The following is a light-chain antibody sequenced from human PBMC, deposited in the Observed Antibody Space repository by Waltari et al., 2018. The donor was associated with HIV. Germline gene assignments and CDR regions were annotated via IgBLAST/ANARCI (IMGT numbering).Light chain of an antibody. Sequence: QSVLTQPPSASETLGQRGTISCSGRRANIGSNSVNWYKQLPGTAPKLLMHHTNRRPSGVPDRFSGSKSGTSASLAISRLQSEDEADYYCSAWDDNLNGLFGGGTKLTVL. J-gene: IGLJ3*02. CDR2: HTN. CDR3: SAWDDNLNGL. V-gene: IGLV1-44*01. CDR1: RANIGSNS.